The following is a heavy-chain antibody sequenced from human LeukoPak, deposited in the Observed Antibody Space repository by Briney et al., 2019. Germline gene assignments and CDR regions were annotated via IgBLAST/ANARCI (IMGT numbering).Heavy chain of an antibody. J-gene: IGHJ4*02. CDR3: ARFRLTVTTYAHLDY. CDR2: ISSSGSTI. D-gene: IGHD4-17*01. V-gene: IGHV3-11*01. CDR1: GFTFSDYY. Sequence: GGSLRLSCAASGFTFSDYYMSWIRQAPGKGLEWVSYISSSGSTIDYADFVKGRFTISRDNAKNSPYLQMNSLRAEDTAVYYCARFRLTVTTYAHLDYWGQGTLVTVSS.